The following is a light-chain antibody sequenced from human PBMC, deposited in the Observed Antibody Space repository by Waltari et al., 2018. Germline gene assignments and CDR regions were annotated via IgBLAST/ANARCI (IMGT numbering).Light chain of an antibody. CDR3: YSADIGGHHRV. V-gene: IGLV3-10*01. J-gene: IGLJ3*02. Sequence: SYELPQPPSVSVSPGQTARITCSGDALPKRYMYWYQQKSGQVPVLVIFEDSQRPSGIPERFSGSSSGTMATLSINGAQVEDEGDYYCYSADIGGHHRVFGGGTKLTIL. CDR2: EDS. CDR1: ALPKRY.